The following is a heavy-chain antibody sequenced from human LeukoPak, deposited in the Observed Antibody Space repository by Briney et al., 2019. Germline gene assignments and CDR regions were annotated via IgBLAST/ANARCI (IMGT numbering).Heavy chain of an antibody. Sequence: PGGSLRLSCAASGFTFSSYAMSWVRQAPGKGLEWVSAISGSGGSTYYADSVKGRFTISRDNSKNTLYLQMNSLRAEDTAVYYCAKDGGLATYYYYYMDVWGKGTTVTVSS. D-gene: IGHD3/OR15-3a*01. J-gene: IGHJ6*03. V-gene: IGHV3-23*01. CDR3: AKDGGLATYYYYYMDV. CDR1: GFTFSSYA. CDR2: ISGSGGST.